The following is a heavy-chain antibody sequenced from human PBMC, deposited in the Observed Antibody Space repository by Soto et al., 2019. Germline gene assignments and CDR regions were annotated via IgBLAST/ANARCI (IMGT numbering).Heavy chain of an antibody. Sequence: GGSLRLSCAASGFTFSGSAMHWVRQASGKGLEWVGRIRSKANSYATAYAVSVKGRFTISRDDSRNTAYLQMNSLKTEDTAVYYCARGVYDFWSGHPKRLDYWGQGTVVTVSS. V-gene: IGHV3-73*01. CDR1: GFTFSGSA. CDR2: IRSKANSYAT. J-gene: IGHJ4*02. CDR3: ARGVYDFWSGHPKRLDY. D-gene: IGHD3-3*01.